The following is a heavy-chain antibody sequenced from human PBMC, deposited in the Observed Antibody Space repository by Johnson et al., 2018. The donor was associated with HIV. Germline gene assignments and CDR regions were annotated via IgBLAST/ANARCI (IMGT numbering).Heavy chain of an antibody. Sequence: VQLVESGGGVVQPGRSLRLSCRTSGFTFNNAWMNWVRQAPGKGLEWVGRIRSKTDGGTADYVAPVKGRFTVSRDDSNNTLYLQMNSLNIEDTAVYYCATDLNWNLGAFDVWGQGTMVTVSS. CDR2: IRSKTDGGTA. J-gene: IGHJ3*01. D-gene: IGHD1-1*01. CDR3: ATDLNWNLGAFDV. CDR1: GFTFNNAW. V-gene: IGHV3-15*01.